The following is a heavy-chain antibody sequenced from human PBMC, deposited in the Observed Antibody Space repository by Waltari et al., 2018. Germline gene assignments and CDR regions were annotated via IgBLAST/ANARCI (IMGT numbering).Heavy chain of an antibody. J-gene: IGHJ3*02. CDR2: INHSGST. CDR3: ARSGASGWYRKGGAFDI. D-gene: IGHD6-19*01. Sequence: QVQLQQWGAGLLKPSETLSLTCAVYGGSFSGYYWSWIRQPPGKGLEWIGEINHSGSTNYNPSLKSRVTISVDTSKNQFSLKLSSVTAADTAVYYCARSGASGWYRKGGAFDIWGQGTMVTVSS. CDR1: GGSFSGYY. V-gene: IGHV4-34*01.